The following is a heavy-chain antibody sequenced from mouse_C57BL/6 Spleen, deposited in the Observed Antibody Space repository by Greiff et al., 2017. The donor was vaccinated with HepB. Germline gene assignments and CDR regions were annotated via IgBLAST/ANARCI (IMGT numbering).Heavy chain of an antibody. V-gene: IGHV1-80*01. CDR3: ARFDGYPWRAMDY. Sequence: VQGVESGAELVKPGASVKISCKASGYAFSSYWMNWVKQRPGKGLEWIGQIYPGDGDTNYNGKFKGKATLTADKSSSTAYMQLSSLTSEDSAVYFCARFDGYPWRAMDYWGQGTSVTVSS. CDR1: GYAFSSYW. J-gene: IGHJ4*01. CDR2: IYPGDGDT. D-gene: IGHD2-3*01.